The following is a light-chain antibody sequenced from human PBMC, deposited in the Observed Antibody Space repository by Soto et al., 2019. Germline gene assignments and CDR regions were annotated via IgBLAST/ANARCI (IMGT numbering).Light chain of an antibody. CDR2: GAS. CDR1: QTVTGTF. CDR3: QQYGSSPWT. J-gene: IGKJ1*01. V-gene: IGKV3-20*01. Sequence: EIVLTQSPGILSLSPGERATLSCRASQTVTGTFLVWFQQKPGQAPRLLMYGASRRATGIPDRFSGSGSGTDFTLTISRLEPEDFAVYYCQQYGSSPWTFGQGTKVDIK.